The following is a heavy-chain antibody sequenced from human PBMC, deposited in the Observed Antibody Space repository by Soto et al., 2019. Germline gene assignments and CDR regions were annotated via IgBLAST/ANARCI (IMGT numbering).Heavy chain of an antibody. V-gene: IGHV4-59*01. J-gene: IGHJ5*02. CDR1: GGSMSGSF. Sequence: QVQLQESGPGLVKPSETLSLTCTVSGGSMSGSFWSWIRQPPGKGLEWIGYIYYSGNTDYNPSLKSRVTISVDTSKNQFSLKLSSVTAADKAVYYCARGAGYSSSWPFDPWGQGTLVIVSS. CDR2: IYYSGNT. D-gene: IGHD6-13*01. CDR3: ARGAGYSSSWPFDP.